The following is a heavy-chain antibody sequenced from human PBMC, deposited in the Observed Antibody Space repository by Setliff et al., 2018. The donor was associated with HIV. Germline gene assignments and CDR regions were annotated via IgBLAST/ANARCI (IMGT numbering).Heavy chain of an antibody. Sequence: GSGPTLVNPTQTLTLTCTFSGFSLSTSGVGVGWIRQPPGKALEWLARIDWDDDEYYSTSLKTRLTISKDTSKNQVALTMTNMDPVDTATYYCARIKGSWYVDYWGQGTLVTVSS. V-gene: IGHV2-70*11. J-gene: IGHJ4*02. D-gene: IGHD6-13*01. CDR1: GFSLSTSGVG. CDR3: ARIKGSWYVDY. CDR2: IDWDDDE.